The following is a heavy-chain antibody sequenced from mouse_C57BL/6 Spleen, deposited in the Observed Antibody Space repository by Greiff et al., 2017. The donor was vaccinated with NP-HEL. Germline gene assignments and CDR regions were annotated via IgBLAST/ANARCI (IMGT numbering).Heavy chain of an antibody. Sequence: VMLVESGPGLVAPSQSLSITCTVSGFSLTSYGVDWVRQSPGKGLEWLGVIWGVGSTNYNSALKSRLSISKDNSKSQVFLKMNSLQTDDTAMYYCARIGVTTTGGAYWGQGTLVTVSA. J-gene: IGHJ3*01. CDR2: IWGVGST. CDR3: ARIGVTTTGGAY. CDR1: GFSLTSYG. V-gene: IGHV2-6*01. D-gene: IGHD2-2*01.